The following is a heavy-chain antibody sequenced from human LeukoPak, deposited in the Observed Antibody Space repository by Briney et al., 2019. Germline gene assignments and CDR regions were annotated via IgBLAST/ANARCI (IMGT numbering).Heavy chain of an antibody. CDR3: AREVGGRAMDLDY. V-gene: IGHV1-8*01. CDR2: MNPNSGNT. CDR1: GYTFTSYD. D-gene: IGHD5-18*01. J-gene: IGHJ4*02. Sequence: ASVKVSCTASGYTFTSYDINWVREATGQGLEWMGWMNPNSGNTGYAQKFQGRVTMTRNTSISTAYMELSSLRSEDTAVYYCAREVGGRAMDLDYWGQGTLVTVSS.